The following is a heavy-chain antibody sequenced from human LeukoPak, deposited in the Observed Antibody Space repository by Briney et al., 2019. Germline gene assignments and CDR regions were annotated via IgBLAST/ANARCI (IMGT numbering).Heavy chain of an antibody. CDR3: TRDSGGYWVRRGPFDY. Sequence: GGSLRLSCAASGFTFSSYNMNWVRQAPGMGLEWVGFIRSKASGATTDYAASVKGRFTISRDDSKSIVYLQMNSLKTEDTAVYYCTRDSGGYWVRRGPFDYWGQGSLVTVSS. D-gene: IGHD1-26*01. J-gene: IGHJ4*02. CDR2: IRSKASGATT. CDR1: GFTFSSYN. V-gene: IGHV3-49*04.